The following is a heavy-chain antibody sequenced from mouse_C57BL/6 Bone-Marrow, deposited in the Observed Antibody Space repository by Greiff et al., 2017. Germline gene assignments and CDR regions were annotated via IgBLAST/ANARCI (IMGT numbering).Heavy chain of an antibody. CDR2: NYPRSGNT. V-gene: IGHV1-81*01. CDR3: VRGGTEVAPSWYVDV. Sequence: QDQHQQSGAELARHGASAMLSCKASGYTFTSYGISWVKQRTGQGLVWIGENYPRSGNTYYNEKFKGKATMPADKSSSTAYIELRSLPSDDSAVYFVVRGGTEVAPSWYVDVWGTGTTVTVSS. D-gene: IGHD1-1*01. J-gene: IGHJ1*03. CDR1: GYTFTSYG.